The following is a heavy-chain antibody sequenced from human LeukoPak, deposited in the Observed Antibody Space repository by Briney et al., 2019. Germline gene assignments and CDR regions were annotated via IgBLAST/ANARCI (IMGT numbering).Heavy chain of an antibody. V-gene: IGHV3-48*04. CDR1: GVTFSSFS. Sequence: GGSLRLSCETSGVTFSSFSLNWVRQAPGKGLEWHSYISSSSRSKYYADSVKGRFIVSRDNAKNSLYLQMDSLRAEDTALYYCASQSSGSSTRAPDFWGQGTLVTVSS. CDR2: ISSSSRSK. D-gene: IGHD1-26*01. CDR3: ASQSSGSSTRAPDF. J-gene: IGHJ4*02.